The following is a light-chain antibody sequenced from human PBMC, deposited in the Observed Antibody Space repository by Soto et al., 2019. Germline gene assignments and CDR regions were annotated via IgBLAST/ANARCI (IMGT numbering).Light chain of an antibody. CDR2: EAS. V-gene: IGKV1-5*03. Sequence: DIQMTQSPSTLSASVGDRVTITCRASQSISDSLAWYQQKPGKAPKLLIYEASTLKSGVPSKFSGSRSGTEYTPTISSLQTDDFEIYYCQPYNGYWTFGQGTKVEIK. J-gene: IGKJ1*01. CDR1: QSISDS. CDR3: QPYNGYWT.